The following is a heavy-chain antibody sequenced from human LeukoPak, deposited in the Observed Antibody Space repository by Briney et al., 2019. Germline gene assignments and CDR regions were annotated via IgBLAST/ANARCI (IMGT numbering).Heavy chain of an antibody. CDR1: GFTFSSYA. CDR2: ISGSGGST. J-gene: IGHJ4*02. D-gene: IGHD6-13*01. Sequence: PGGSLRLSCAASGFTFSSYAMSWVRQAPGKGLEWVSAISGSGGSTYYADSVKGRFTISRDNSKNTLYLQMNSLRAEDTAVYYCAKVGPPGGLPYSSSWVDYWGQGTLVTVSS. CDR3: AKVGPPGGLPYSSSWVDY. V-gene: IGHV3-23*01.